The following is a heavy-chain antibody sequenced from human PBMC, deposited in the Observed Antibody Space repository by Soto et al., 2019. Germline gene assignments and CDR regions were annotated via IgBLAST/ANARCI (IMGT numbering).Heavy chain of an antibody. Sequence: QVQLQQWGAGLLKPSETLSLTCAVYGGSFSGYYWSWIRQPPGKGLEWIGEINHSGSTNYNPSLKSRVTISVDTSKNQFSLKLSSVTAADTAVYYCARGSRGDYVWGSYSYGYYYYYGMDVWGQGTTVTVSS. J-gene: IGHJ6*02. CDR1: GGSFSGYY. V-gene: IGHV4-34*01. D-gene: IGHD3-16*02. CDR2: INHSGST. CDR3: ARGSRGDYVWGSYSYGYYYYYGMDV.